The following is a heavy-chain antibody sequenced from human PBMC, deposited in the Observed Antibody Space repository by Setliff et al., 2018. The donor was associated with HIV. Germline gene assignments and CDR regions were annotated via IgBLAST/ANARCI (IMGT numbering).Heavy chain of an antibody. V-gene: IGHV3-49*04. CDR3: TAMGVEVVSYYYGMDV. J-gene: IGHJ6*02. CDR2: IRSKAYGGTT. Sequence: GGSLRLSCTASGFTFGDYAMSWVRQAPGKGLEWVGFIRSKAYGGTTEYAASVKGKFTISRDDSKSLAYLQMNSLKTEDTAVYYCTAMGVEVVSYYYGMDVWGQGTTVTVSS. CDR1: GFTFGDYA. D-gene: IGHD2-2*01.